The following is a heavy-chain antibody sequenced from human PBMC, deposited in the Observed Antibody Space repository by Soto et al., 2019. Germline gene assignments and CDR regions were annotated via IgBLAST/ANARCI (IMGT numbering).Heavy chain of an antibody. CDR3: VTGDWFDX. J-gene: IGHJ5*02. Sequence: SLRLSCAAAGFTSGFTFSSYTMNWVRQAPGKGLEWFSSSSSSGNHVYYADSVRGRFTISRDNAEKSLFMQMNSLRGEDTAIYYCVTGDWFDXWGQGTLLTVSX. CDR2: SSSSGNHV. CDR1: GFTFSSYT. V-gene: IGHV3-21*01.